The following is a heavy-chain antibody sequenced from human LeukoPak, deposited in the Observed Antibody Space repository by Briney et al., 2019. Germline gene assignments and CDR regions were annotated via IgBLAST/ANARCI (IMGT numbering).Heavy chain of an antibody. CDR1: GFTLSRYA. CDR2: ISYDGSIK. CDR3: ARLGDQDDWEVPFDY. V-gene: IGHV3-30*04. D-gene: IGHD3-9*01. J-gene: IGHJ4*02. Sequence: QPGRSLRLSCAASGFTLSRYAMHWVRQAPGKGPEWVAVISYDGSIKYYADSVKGRFTISRDNSKNTVYLRMTSLGGEDTAVYYCARLGDQDDWEVPFDYWGQGTLVTVSS.